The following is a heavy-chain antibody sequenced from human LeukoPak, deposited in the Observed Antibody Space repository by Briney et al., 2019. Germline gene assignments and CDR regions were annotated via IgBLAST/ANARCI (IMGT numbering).Heavy chain of an antibody. CDR2: ISGSGSTI. CDR1: VFTFSVYY. CDR3: AREHHLEWLFDY. D-gene: IGHD3-3*01. V-gene: IGHV3-11*01. J-gene: IGHJ4*02. Sequence: GGSLSLFCAASVFTFSVYYMSWLRQSPGKGLEWVSYISGSGSTIFYADSVKGRFPISRDHAKNSLYLQMSTLRADDTAVYYCAREHHLEWLFDYWGQGTLVTVSS.